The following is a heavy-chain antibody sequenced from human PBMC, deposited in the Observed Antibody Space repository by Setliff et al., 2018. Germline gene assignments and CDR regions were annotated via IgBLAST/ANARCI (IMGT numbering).Heavy chain of an antibody. Sequence: PSETLSLTCTVSGGSISRSSYNWSWIRQHPGKGLEWIGYIYYSGSTYYNPSLKSRVTISVDTSKNLFSLKLSSVTAADTAMYYCARDGGEYWGQGTLVTVSS. CDR1: GGSISRSSYN. CDR2: IYYSGST. V-gene: IGHV4-31*03. J-gene: IGHJ4*02. CDR3: ARDGGEY. D-gene: IGHD3-16*01.